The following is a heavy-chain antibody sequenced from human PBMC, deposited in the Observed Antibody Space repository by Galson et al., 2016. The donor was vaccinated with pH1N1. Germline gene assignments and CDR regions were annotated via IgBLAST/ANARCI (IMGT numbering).Heavy chain of an antibody. CDR3: ARAGGILYDFDY. D-gene: IGHD2-8*01. J-gene: IGHJ4*02. CDR1: GGSISSETYY. V-gene: IGHV4-39*07. CDR2: IHYSGTT. Sequence: SETLSLTCTVSGGSISSETYYWGWIRQPPGKGLEWIGGIHYSGTTYHNPSLKSRVTLSVDTSKNQFSLKVTSVTAAGTAVYYCARAGGILYDFDYWGQGSLVTVTS.